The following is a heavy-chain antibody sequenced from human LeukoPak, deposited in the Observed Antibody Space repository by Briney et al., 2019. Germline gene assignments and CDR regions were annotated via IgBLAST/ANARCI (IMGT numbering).Heavy chain of an antibody. CDR2: ISYDGSNK. D-gene: IGHD3-10*01. Sequence: GGSLRLSCAASGFTFSTYSMNWVRQAPGKGLEWVAVISYDGSNKYYADSVKGRFTISRDNSKNTLYLQMNSRRAEDTAVYYCAKDLHYGSADYWGQGTLVTVSS. CDR3: AKDLHYGSADY. CDR1: GFTFSTYS. J-gene: IGHJ4*02. V-gene: IGHV3-30*18.